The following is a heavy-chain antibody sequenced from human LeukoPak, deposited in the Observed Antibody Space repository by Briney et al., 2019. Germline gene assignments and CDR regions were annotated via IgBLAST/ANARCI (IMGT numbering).Heavy chain of an antibody. CDR3: VRSGSYFSK. D-gene: IGHD1-26*01. CDR2: INLDGNDK. Sequence: GGSLRLSCAASGFIFSSHWMSWVRQAPGKGLEWVANINLDGNDKNYVDSVKGRFAISRDNAKNSLYLQMNSLRAEDTAMYYCVRSGSYFSKWGQGTLVTVSS. J-gene: IGHJ4*02. CDR1: GFIFSSHW. V-gene: IGHV3-7*01.